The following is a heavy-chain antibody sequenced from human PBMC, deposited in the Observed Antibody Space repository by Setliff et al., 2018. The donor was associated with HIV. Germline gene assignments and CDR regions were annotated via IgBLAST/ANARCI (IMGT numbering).Heavy chain of an antibody. D-gene: IGHD4-4*01. Sequence: GGSLRLSCAASGFSFGSYWMSWVRQAPGKGLEWVANVKQDGSDKYYVDSVKGRFTISRDNAKNSLYLQMNSLRAEDTAIYYCARFRLYHYSNKVDYWGQGTLVTVSS. CDR1: GFSFGSYW. J-gene: IGHJ4*02. CDR2: VKQDGSDK. CDR3: ARFRLYHYSNKVDY. V-gene: IGHV3-7*01.